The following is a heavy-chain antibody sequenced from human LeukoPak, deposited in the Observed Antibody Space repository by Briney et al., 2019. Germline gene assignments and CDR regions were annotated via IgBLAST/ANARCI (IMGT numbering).Heavy chain of an antibody. CDR1: GCSISSSRYY. V-gene: IGHV4-39*07. CDR2: IYYSEST. J-gene: IGHJ6*03. CDR3: ARVGREGYNHRDGDYYYYMDV. D-gene: IGHD5-24*01. Sequence: SETLSLTCTVSGCSISSSRYYWVWMRQPPGKGLEGIRSIYYSESTYYNPSLKSRVTISVDTSKSQFSLKLSSVTAADTVVYYCARVGREGYNHRDGDYYYYMDVWSKGTTVTISS.